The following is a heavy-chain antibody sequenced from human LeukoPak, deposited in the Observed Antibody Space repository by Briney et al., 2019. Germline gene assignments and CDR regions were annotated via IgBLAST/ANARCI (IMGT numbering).Heavy chain of an antibody. J-gene: IGHJ4*02. CDR1: GFTFSSYA. V-gene: IGHV3-23*01. CDR3: AKDKSYFDY. CDR2: IIGSGGST. Sequence: PGGSLRLSCAPSGFTFSSYAMSWVRQAPGKGLEWVSAIIGSGGSTYYAGSVKGRFTISRDNSKNALYLQMNSLRAEDTAVYYCAKDKSYFDYWGQGTLVTVSS.